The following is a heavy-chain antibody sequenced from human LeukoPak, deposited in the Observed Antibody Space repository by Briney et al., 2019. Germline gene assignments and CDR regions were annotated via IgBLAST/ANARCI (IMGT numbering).Heavy chain of an antibody. CDR3: AKDTVKVTTIRRVPHYMDV. J-gene: IGHJ6*03. CDR2: IQADGGNK. V-gene: IGHV3-30*02. Sequence: GGSLRLSCAASGFTFRNSDMHWVRQAPGKGPEWVAFIQADGGNKYYADSVKGRFIISRDNSKNTLYLQMNSLRAEGTAVYYCAKDTVKVTTIRRVPHYMDVWGKGTTVTISS. D-gene: IGHD5-12*01. CDR1: GFTFRNSD.